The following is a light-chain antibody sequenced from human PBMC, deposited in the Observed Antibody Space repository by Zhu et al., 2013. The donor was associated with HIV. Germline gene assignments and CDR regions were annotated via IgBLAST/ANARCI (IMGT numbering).Light chain of an antibody. J-gene: IGLJ3*02. CDR2: DDR. Sequence: SYELTQPPSVSVAPGETARIACGGTNIGRKSVHWYQQKPGHAPVVVVYDDRDRPSGIPERFSGSNSGNTATLTISRVEAGDEADYYCQVWDSNTEIWVFGGGTKLTVL. V-gene: IGLV3-21*02. CDR3: QVWDSNTEIWV. CDR1: NIGRKS.